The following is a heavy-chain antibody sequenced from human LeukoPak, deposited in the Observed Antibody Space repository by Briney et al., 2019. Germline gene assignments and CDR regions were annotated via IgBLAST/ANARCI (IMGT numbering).Heavy chain of an antibody. CDR2: IGSDNKP. CDR1: GFTFSAYA. J-gene: IGHJ4*02. V-gene: IGHV3-69-1*02. CDR3: ARDFEERGYYLADFDY. D-gene: IGHD3-22*01. Sequence: GGSLRLSCEASGFTFSAYAMTWVRQAPGKGLEWVSSIGSDNKPHYSESVKGRFATSKDNSKNILFLHLNSLRAEDTAVYYCARDFEERGYYLADFDYWGQGTLVTVSS.